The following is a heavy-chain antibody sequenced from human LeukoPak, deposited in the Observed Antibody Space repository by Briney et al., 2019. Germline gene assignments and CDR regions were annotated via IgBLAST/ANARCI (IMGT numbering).Heavy chain of an antibody. CDR2: INPNSGGT. CDR3: ASIRRETMVRGVIIPYYYYYMDV. CDR1: GYTFTGYY. V-gene: IGHV1-2*02. J-gene: IGHJ6*03. Sequence: VASVKVSCKASGYTFTGYYMHWVRQAPGQGLEWMGWINPNSGGTNYAQKFQGRVTMTRDTSISTAYMELSRLRSDDTAVYYCASIRRETMVRGVIIPYYYYYMDVWGKGTTVTISS. D-gene: IGHD3-10*01.